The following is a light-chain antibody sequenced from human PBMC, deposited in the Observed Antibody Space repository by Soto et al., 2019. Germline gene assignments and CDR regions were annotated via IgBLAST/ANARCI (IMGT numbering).Light chain of an antibody. CDR2: EGS. J-gene: IGLJ1*01. CDR1: SSDVGSYNL. Sequence: QSVLTQPASVSGSPGQSITISCTGTSSDVGSYNLVSWYQQHPGKAPKLMIYEGSKRPSGVSDRFSGSKSGNTASLTSSGLQAEDEADYYCCSYAGSGTYVFGTGTKLTVL. CDR3: CSYAGSGTYV. V-gene: IGLV2-23*01.